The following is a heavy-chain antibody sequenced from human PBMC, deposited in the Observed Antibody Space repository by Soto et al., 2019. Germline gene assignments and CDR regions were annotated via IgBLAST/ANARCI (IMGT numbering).Heavy chain of an antibody. CDR2: ISYDGSNK. J-gene: IGHJ4*02. CDR1: GVTFSSYA. CDR3: AKDLHLREPHYFDY. D-gene: IGHD1-26*01. V-gene: IGHV3-30-3*01. Sequence: GVSLSHSCAASGVTFSSYAMHWVRQAPGKGLEWVAVISYDGSNKYYADSVKGRFTISRDNSKNTLYLQMNSLRAEDTAVYYCAKDLHLREPHYFDYWGQGTLVTVSS.